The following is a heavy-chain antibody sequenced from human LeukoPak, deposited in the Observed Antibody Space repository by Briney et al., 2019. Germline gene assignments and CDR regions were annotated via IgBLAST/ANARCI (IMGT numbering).Heavy chain of an antibody. D-gene: IGHD2-8*01. J-gene: IGHJ4*02. CDR3: ATMYIGYRSDGVCYDTDY. Sequence: ASVKVSCKVSGYILTELSLHWVRQTPGKGLEWMGGFNPEDGATLYAQKFKGRVTMTEDTSSDTAYMELSSLRSEDTAVYYCATMYIGYRSDGVCYDTDYWGQGTLITVSS. CDR1: GYILTELS. V-gene: IGHV1-24*01. CDR2: FNPEDGAT.